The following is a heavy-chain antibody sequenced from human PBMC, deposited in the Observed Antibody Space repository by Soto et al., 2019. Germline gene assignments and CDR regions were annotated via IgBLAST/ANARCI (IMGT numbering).Heavy chain of an antibody. CDR2: ISAYNGNT. CDR3: ARDNYYDSSGYYRY. D-gene: IGHD3-22*01. CDR1: GYTFTSYG. J-gene: IGHJ4*02. V-gene: IGHV1-18*01. Sequence: ASVKVSCKASGYTFTSYGISWVRQAPGQGLEWMGWISAYNGNTNYAQKLQGRVTMTTDTSTSTAYMELRSLRSDDTAVYYCARDNYYDSSGYYRYWGQGTLVTVSS.